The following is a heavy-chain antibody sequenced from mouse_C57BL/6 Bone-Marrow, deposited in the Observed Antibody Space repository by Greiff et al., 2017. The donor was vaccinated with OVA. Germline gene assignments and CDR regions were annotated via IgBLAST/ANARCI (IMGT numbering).Heavy chain of an antibody. V-gene: IGHV1-64*01. CDR2: IHPNSGST. CDR3: ARGRRDYYGSSFAMDY. Sequence: QVQLQQPGAELVKPGASVKLSCKAFGYTFTSYWMHWVKQRPGQGLEWIGMIHPNSGSTNYNEKFKSKATLTVDKSSSTAYMQLSSLTSEDSAVYYCARGRRDYYGSSFAMDYWGQGTSVTVSS. CDR1: GYTFTSYW. J-gene: IGHJ4*01. D-gene: IGHD1-1*01.